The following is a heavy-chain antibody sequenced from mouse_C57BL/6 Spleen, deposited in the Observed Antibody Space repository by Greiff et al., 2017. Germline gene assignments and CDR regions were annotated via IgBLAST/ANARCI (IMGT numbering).Heavy chain of an antibody. CDR1: GYTFTSYW. CDR3: ARVGYGNYLYAMDY. CDR2: IDPSDSET. V-gene: IGHV1-52*01. J-gene: IGHJ4*01. D-gene: IGHD2-10*02. Sequence: QVQLKQPGAELVRPGSSVKLSCKASGYTFTSYWMHWVKQRPIQGLEWIGNIDPSDSETHYNQKFKDKATLTVDKSSSTAYMQLSSLTSEDSAVYYCARVGYGNYLYAMDYWGQGTSVTVSS.